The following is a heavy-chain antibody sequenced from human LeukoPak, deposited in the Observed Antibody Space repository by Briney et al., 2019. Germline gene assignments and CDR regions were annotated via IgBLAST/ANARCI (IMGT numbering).Heavy chain of an antibody. Sequence: SGPTLVNPTQTLTLTCTFSGFSLSTSGVGVGWIRQPPGKALEWLALIYWNDDKRYSPSLKSRLTITKDTSKNQVVLTMTNMDPVDTATYYCARESGYSSSWYGPWFDPWGQGTLVTVSS. V-gene: IGHV2-5*01. CDR3: ARESGYSSSWYGPWFDP. D-gene: IGHD6-13*01. CDR1: GFSLSTSGVG. J-gene: IGHJ5*02. CDR2: IYWNDDK.